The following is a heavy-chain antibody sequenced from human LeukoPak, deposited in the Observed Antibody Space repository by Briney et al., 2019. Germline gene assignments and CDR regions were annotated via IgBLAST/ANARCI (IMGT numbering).Heavy chain of an antibody. V-gene: IGHV1-69*01. CDR1: GGTFSSHA. D-gene: IGHD5-24*01. CDR2: IIPIFGTA. Sequence: GSSVKVSCKASGGTFSSHAISWVRQAPGQGLEWMGGIIPIFGTANYAQKFQGRVTITADESTSTAYMELSSLRSEDTAVYYCARITEMATIVGAFDIWGQGTMVTVSS. J-gene: IGHJ3*02. CDR3: ARITEMATIVGAFDI.